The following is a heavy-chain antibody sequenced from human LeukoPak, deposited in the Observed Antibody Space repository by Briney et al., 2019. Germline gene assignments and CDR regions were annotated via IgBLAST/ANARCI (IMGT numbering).Heavy chain of an antibody. Sequence: PGRSLRLSCAASGFTFSSYGMHWVRQAPGKGLEWVAVISYDGSNKYYADSVKGRFTISRDNSKNTLYLQVNSLRAEDTAVYYCARARGGYYEYYFDYWGQGTLVTVSS. D-gene: IGHD3-10*01. CDR2: ISYDGSNK. CDR3: ARARGGYYEYYFDY. J-gene: IGHJ4*02. CDR1: GFTFSSYG. V-gene: IGHV3-30*03.